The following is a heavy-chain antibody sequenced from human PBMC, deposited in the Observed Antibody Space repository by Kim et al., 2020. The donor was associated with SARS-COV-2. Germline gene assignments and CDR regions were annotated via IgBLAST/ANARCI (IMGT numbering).Heavy chain of an antibody. Sequence: ASVKVSCKASGYTFTSYYIHWVRQAPGQGLEWMGIINPSGGSTNYAQKFQGRVTMTRDTSTSTVYMEVSSLRSEDTAVYYCARGYGSGWYPHDAFDIWGQGTMVTVSS. D-gene: IGHD6-19*01. CDR1: GYTFTSYY. V-gene: IGHV1-46*01. CDR3: ARGYGSGWYPHDAFDI. J-gene: IGHJ3*02. CDR2: INPSGGST.